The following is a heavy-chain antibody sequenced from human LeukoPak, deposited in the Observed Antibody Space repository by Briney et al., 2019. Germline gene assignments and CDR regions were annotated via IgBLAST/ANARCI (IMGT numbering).Heavy chain of an antibody. D-gene: IGHD3-22*01. CDR3: ARDNYYDSSGYFSDYYYYYGMDV. CDR2: ISAYNGNT. CDR1: DSTFTNHV. V-gene: IGHV1-18*01. Sequence: ASVKVSCKASDSTFTNHVITWVRQAPGQGLEWMGWISAYNGNTNFAQKLQGRVTMTTDTSTYTAYMELRSLRSDDTAVYYCARDNYYDSSGYFSDYYYYYGMDVWGQGTTVTVSS. J-gene: IGHJ6*02.